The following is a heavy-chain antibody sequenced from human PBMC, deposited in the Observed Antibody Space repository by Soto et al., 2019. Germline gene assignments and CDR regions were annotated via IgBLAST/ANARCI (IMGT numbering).Heavy chain of an antibody. V-gene: IGHV4-59*01. CDR3: AGRGEDYGGNFWYFDL. CDR1: GGSISSYY. CDR2: IYYSGST. J-gene: IGHJ2*01. Sequence: TSETLSLTCPVSGGSISSYYWSWIRQPPGKGLEWIGYIYYSGSTNYNPSLKSRVTISVDTSKNQFSLKLSSVTAADTAVYYCAGRGEDYGGNFWYFDLWGRGTLVTVSS. D-gene: IGHD4-17*01.